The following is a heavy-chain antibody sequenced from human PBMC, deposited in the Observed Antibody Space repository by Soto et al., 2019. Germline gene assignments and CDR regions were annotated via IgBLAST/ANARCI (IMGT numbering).Heavy chain of an antibody. CDR1: GFTFSSYS. Sequence: GGSLRLSCAASGFTFSSYSMNWVRQAPGKGLEWVSSISSSSSYIYYADSVKGRFTISRDNAKNSLYLQMNSLRAEDTAVYYCARNLPPGIAVAGSAFDIWGQGTMVTVSS. CDR3: ARNLPPGIAVAGSAFDI. D-gene: IGHD6-19*01. CDR2: ISSSSSYI. V-gene: IGHV3-21*01. J-gene: IGHJ3*02.